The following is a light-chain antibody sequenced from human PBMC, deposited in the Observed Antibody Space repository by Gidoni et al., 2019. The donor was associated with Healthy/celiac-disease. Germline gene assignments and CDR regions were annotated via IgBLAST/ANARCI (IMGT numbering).Light chain of an antibody. CDR3: QQYDNLPPEFT. Sequence: DIQMTQSPSSLPASVGDSVTITCQARQDISNYLNWYQQKPGKAPKLLIYDASNLETGVPSRFSGSGSGTDFTFTISSLQPEDIATYYCQQYDNLPPEFTFGPGTKVDIK. CDR2: DAS. CDR1: QDISNY. J-gene: IGKJ3*01. V-gene: IGKV1-33*01.